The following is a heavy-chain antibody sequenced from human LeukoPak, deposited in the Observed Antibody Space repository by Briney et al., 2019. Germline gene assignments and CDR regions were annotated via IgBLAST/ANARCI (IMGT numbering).Heavy chain of an antibody. Sequence: PSETLSLTCTVSGGSISCYYWSWIRQPPGKGLEWIGYIYYSGSTNYNPSLKSRVTISVDTSKNQFSLKLSSVTAADTAVYYCARQGDGYVDYWGQGTLVTVSS. V-gene: IGHV4-59*08. CDR1: GGSISCYY. CDR2: IYYSGST. D-gene: IGHD5-24*01. CDR3: ARQGDGYVDY. J-gene: IGHJ4*02.